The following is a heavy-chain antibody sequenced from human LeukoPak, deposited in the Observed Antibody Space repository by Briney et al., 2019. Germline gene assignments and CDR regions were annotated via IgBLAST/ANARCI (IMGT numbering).Heavy chain of an antibody. D-gene: IGHD3-3*01. J-gene: IGHJ4*02. CDR3: AKDRRDYDFWSGQIDY. CDR2: LSYDGSNK. Sequence: GRSLRLSCAASGFTFSSYGMHWVRQAPGKGLEWVAVLSYDGSNKYYADSVKGRFTISRDNSKNTLYLQMNSLRAEDTAVYYCAKDRRDYDFWSGQIDYWGQGTLVTVSS. CDR1: GFTFSSYG. V-gene: IGHV3-30*18.